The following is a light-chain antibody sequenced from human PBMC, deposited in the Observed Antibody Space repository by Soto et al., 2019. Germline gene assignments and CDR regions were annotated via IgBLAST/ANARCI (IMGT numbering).Light chain of an antibody. V-gene: IGLV2-23*02. CDR3: CSYAGSSTFWV. CDR2: EVS. CDR1: SSDVGSYNL. J-gene: IGLJ3*02. Sequence: QSALIQPASVSGSPGQSITISCTGTSSDVGSYNLVSWYQQHPGKAPKLMIYEVSKRPSGVSNRFSGSKSGNTASLTISGLQAEDEADYYCCSYAGSSTFWVFGGGTKLTVL.